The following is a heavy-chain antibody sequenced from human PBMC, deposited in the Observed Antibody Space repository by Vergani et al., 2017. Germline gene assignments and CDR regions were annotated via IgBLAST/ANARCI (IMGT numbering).Heavy chain of an antibody. Sequence: QVQLQQWGAGLLKPSETLSLTCAVYGGSFSGYYWSWIRQPPGKGLEWIGEINHSGSTNYNPSIKSRVTISVDTSKNQLSLKLSSVTAADTAVYYCARSGSRARAVKYWGQGTLVTVSS. V-gene: IGHV4-34*01. D-gene: IGHD5-12*01. CDR2: INHSGST. CDR3: ARSGSRARAVKY. CDR1: GGSFSGYY. J-gene: IGHJ4*02.